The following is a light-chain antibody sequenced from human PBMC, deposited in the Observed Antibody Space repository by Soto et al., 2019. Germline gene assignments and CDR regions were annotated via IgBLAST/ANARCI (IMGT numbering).Light chain of an antibody. V-gene: IGLV2-14*01. Sequence: SALPQPASVSGSPGQSITLSCTGTSSDVGGYNYVSWYQQHPGKAPKLMIYDVSNRPSGVSNRFSGSKSGNTASLTISGLQSEDEADYYCSAYTSSSFYVVGTGTKLTVL. CDR2: DVS. J-gene: IGLJ1*01. CDR1: SSDVGGYNY. CDR3: SAYTSSSFYV.